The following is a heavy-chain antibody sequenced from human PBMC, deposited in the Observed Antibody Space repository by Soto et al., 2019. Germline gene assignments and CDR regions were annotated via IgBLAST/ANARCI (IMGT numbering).Heavy chain of an antibody. CDR3: ASGGYSYEIDY. CDR1: GFTFSSYG. V-gene: IGHV3-30*03. CDR2: ISYDGSNK. J-gene: IGHJ4*02. D-gene: IGHD5-18*01. Sequence: SLRLSCAASGFTFSSYGMHWVRQAPGKGLEWVAVISYDGSNKYYADSVKGRFTISRDNSKNTLYLQMNSLRAEDTAVYYCASGGYSYEIDYWGQGTLVTVSS.